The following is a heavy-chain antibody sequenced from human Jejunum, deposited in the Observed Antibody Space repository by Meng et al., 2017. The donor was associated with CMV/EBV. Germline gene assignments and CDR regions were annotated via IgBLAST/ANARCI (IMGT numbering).Heavy chain of an antibody. V-gene: IGHV1-2*02. Sequence: ASGSTFTDYDLHWVRQAPGQGLEWMGWISPDSGATIYAQKFQGRVVLTRDTSLSTVYMELRRLKSDDTAMYFCALLTSGIPLPDYWGQGTLVTVSS. CDR3: ALLTSGIPLPDY. CDR1: GSTFTDYD. J-gene: IGHJ4*02. CDR2: ISPDSGAT. D-gene: IGHD2-2*02.